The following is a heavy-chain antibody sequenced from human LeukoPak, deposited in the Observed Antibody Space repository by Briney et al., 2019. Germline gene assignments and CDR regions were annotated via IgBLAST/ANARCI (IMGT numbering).Heavy chain of an antibody. CDR2: ISGSGGST. Sequence: PGGSLRLSCAASGFTFSSYAMSWVRQAPGKGLEWVSAISGSGGSTYYADSVKGRFTISRDNSKNTMYLQMNSLRAEDTALYYCAKHPPSGTSGFLKRQPLSYYMDVWGKGTTVTVSS. J-gene: IGHJ6*03. D-gene: IGHD2-2*01. CDR1: GFTFSSYA. V-gene: IGHV3-23*01. CDR3: AKHPPSGTSGFLKRQPLSYYMDV.